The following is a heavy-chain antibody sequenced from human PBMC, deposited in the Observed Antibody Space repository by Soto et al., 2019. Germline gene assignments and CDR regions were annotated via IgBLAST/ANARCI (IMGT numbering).Heavy chain of an antibody. CDR2: IIPIFGTT. CDR1: GGTFSSYA. Sequence: SVQVSCKASGGTFSSYAISWVRQAPGQGLEWMGGIIPIFGTTNYAQKFQGRVTITADESTSTAYMEMSRLRSEATAVYYCASGRVAVAGTSCAFDIWGQ. J-gene: IGHJ3*02. D-gene: IGHD6-19*01. CDR3: ASGRVAVAGTSCAFDI. V-gene: IGHV1-69*13.